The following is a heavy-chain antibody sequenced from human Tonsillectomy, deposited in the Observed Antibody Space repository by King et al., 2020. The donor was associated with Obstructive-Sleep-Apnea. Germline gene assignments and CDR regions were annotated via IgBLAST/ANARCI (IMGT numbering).Heavy chain of an antibody. CDR2: ISYDGSNK. CDR3: ARGGRIGATLKRGGWFDP. Sequence: VQLVESGGGVVQPGRSLRLSCAASGFTFRSYAMHWVRQAPGKGLEWVAIISYDGSNKYYADSVKGRLTTSRDNSKSTLYLQMNSLRDEDTAVYFCARGGRIGATLKRGGWFDPWGQGTVVTVSS. J-gene: IGHJ5*02. CDR1: GFTFRSYA. V-gene: IGHV3-30*04. D-gene: IGHD5-12*01.